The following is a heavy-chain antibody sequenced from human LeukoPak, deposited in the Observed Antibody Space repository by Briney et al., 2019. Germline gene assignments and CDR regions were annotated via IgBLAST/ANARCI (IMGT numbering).Heavy chain of an antibody. D-gene: IGHD3-10*01. J-gene: IGHJ4*02. V-gene: IGHV3-33*06. CDR3: AKASMVRGVIGYFDY. CDR1: GFTFSSYG. Sequence: GGSLRLSCAASGFTFSSYGMHWVRQAPGKGLEWVAVIWYDGSNKYYADSVKGRFTISRDNSKNTLYLQMNSLRAEDTAVYYCAKASMVRGVIGYFDYWGQGTLVTVSS. CDR2: IWYDGSNK.